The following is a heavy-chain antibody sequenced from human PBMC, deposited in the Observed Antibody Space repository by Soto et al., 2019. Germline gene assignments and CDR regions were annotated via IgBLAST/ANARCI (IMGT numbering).Heavy chain of an antibody. CDR3: ARDGYCTNGVCYTNYGMDV. J-gene: IGHJ6*02. CDR2: ISYDGSNK. V-gene: IGHV3-30-3*01. Sequence: PGGSLRLSCAASGFTFSSYAMHWVRQAPGKGLEWVAVISYDGSNKYYADSVKGRFTISRDNSKNTLYLQMNSLRAEDTAVYYCARDGYCTNGVCYTNYGMDVWGQGTTVTV. CDR1: GFTFSSYA. D-gene: IGHD2-8*01.